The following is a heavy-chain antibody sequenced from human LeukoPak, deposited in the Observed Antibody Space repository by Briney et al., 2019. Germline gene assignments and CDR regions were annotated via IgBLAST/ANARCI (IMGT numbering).Heavy chain of an antibody. CDR1: GFTFSNAW. J-gene: IGHJ6*02. CDR2: IKSKTDGGTT. Sequence: PGGSLRLSCAASGFTFSNAWMNWVHQAPGKGLEWVGRIKSKTDGGTTDYAAPVKGRFTISRDDSKNTLYLQMNSLKTEDTAVYYCTRGYPTVYYYYGMDVWGQGTTVTVSS. CDR3: TRGYPTVYYYYGMDV. V-gene: IGHV3-15*07. D-gene: IGHD2-15*01.